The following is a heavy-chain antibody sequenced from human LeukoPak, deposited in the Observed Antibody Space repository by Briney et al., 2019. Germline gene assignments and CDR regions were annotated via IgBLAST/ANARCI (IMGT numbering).Heavy chain of an antibody. J-gene: IGHJ5*02. D-gene: IGHD3-22*01. Sequence: SVKVSCKASGGTFSSYAISWVRQAPGQGLEWMGGIIPIFGTANYAQKFQGRVTITADESTSTAYMELSSLRSEDTAVYYCARSYYYDSSGYYLNWFDPWGQGTLVTVSS. CDR1: GGTFSSYA. V-gene: IGHV1-69*13. CDR2: IIPIFGTA. CDR3: ARSYYYDSSGYYLNWFDP.